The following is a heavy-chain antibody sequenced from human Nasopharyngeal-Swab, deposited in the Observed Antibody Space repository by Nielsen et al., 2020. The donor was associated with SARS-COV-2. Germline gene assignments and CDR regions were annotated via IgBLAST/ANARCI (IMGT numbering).Heavy chain of an antibody. V-gene: IGHV3-74*01. CDR3: ARDLAGRDSG. CDR2: TNEDGSIT. CDR1: GFTFSRYW. D-gene: IGHD2-21*02. Sequence: GESLKISCAASGFTFSRYWMHWVRQVPGKGLMWVSRTNEDGSITNYADSVKGRFTIPRDNAKNTLYLQMNSLRADDTALYYCARDLAGRDSGWGQGTLVTVSS. J-gene: IGHJ4*02.